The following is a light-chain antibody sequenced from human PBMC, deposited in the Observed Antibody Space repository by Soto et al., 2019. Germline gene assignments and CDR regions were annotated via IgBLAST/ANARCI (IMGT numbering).Light chain of an antibody. J-gene: IGKJ4*01. Sequence: EIVLTQSPGTLSLSPGERATLSCRANQSVSSSYLAWYQQKPGQAPRLLIYGASSRATGIPDRFSGSGSGTDFTLTLSRLEPEDFAVYYCQQYGSSPTFGGGTKVEIK. CDR1: QSVSSSY. V-gene: IGKV3-20*01. CDR2: GAS. CDR3: QQYGSSPT.